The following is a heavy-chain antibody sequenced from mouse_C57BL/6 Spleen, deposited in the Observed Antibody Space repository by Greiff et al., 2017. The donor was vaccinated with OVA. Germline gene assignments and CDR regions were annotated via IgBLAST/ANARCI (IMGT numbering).Heavy chain of an antibody. J-gene: IGHJ3*01. CDR3: AENYGSSYDWFAY. CDR2: IYPGDGDT. V-gene: IGHV1-82*01. D-gene: IGHD1-1*01. CDR1: GYAFSSSW. Sequence: QVHVKQSGPELVKPGASVKISCKASGYAFSSSWMNWVKQRPGKGLEWIGRIYPGDGDTNYNGKFKGKATLTADKSSSTAYMQLSSLTSEDSAVYFCAENYGSSYDWFAYWGQGTLVTVSA.